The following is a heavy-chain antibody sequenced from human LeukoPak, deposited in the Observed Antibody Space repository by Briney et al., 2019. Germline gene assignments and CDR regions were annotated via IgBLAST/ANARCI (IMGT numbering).Heavy chain of an antibody. J-gene: IGHJ2*01. V-gene: IGHV4-59*01. D-gene: IGHD3-10*01. Sequence: SETLSLTCTVSGGSISTYYWTWIRQPPGKGLEWIGYIYYHGGPNYSPPLGSPVTIAVDTSKNKFSLKLSSVTPADTAVYYCASTYGSENYYAHRWYFALWGRGTLVTVSS. CDR1: GGSISTYY. CDR2: IYYHGGP. CDR3: ASTYGSENYYAHRWYFAL.